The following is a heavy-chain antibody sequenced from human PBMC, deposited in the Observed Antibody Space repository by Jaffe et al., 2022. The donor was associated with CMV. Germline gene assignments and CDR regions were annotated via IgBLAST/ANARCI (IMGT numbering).Heavy chain of an antibody. D-gene: IGHD1-7*01. CDR1: GYTFTGYY. Sequence: QVQLVQSGAEVKKPGASVKVSCKASGYTFTGYYMHWVRQAPGQGLEWMGWINPNSGGTNYAQKFQGWVTMTRDTSISTAYMELSRLRSDDTAVYYCARPRGGAGTTGDDAFDIWGQGTMVTVSS. CDR2: INPNSGGT. CDR3: ARPRGGAGTTGDDAFDI. V-gene: IGHV1-2*04. J-gene: IGHJ3*02.